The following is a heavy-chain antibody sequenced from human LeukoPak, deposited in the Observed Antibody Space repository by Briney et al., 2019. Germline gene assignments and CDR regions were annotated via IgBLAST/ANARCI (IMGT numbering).Heavy chain of an antibody. CDR2: ISSSSSYI. J-gene: IGHJ3*02. D-gene: IGHD3-3*01. Sequence: NPGGSLRLSCAASGFTFSSYSMNWVRQAPGKGLEWVSSISSSSSYIYYADSVKGRFTISRDNAKNSLYLQMNSLRAEDTAVYYCARVRFLEWLSWAFDIWGQGTMVTVSS. CDR3: ARVRFLEWLSWAFDI. CDR1: GFTFSSYS. V-gene: IGHV3-21*01.